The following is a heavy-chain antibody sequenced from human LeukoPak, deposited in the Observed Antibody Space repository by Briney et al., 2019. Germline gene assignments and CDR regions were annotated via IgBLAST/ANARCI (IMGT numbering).Heavy chain of an antibody. V-gene: IGHV4-4*07. D-gene: IGHD3-22*01. Sequence: PSETLSLTCTVSGGSLSTYFWTWIRQPAGKGLEWIERIYASGGTTHTPSLKSRVTMSVDTSKSQFSLKLSSVTAADTAVYYCARAVYDTSGYYIDYWGQGTLVTVSS. CDR2: IYASGGT. J-gene: IGHJ4*02. CDR3: ARAVYDTSGYYIDY. CDR1: GGSLSTYF.